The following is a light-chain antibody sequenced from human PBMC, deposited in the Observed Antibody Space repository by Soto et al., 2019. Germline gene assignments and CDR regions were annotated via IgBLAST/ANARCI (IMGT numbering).Light chain of an antibody. J-gene: IGKJ5*01. CDR1: QSVSSN. CDR3: QQYNNWPIT. Sequence: EIVMTQSPATLSVSPGERATLSCRASQSVSSNLAWYQQNPGQAPRLLIYGAYTRATGIPARFSGSGSGTEFTLTISSLQSEDFAVYYCQQYNNWPITFGQGTRLEIK. V-gene: IGKV3-15*01. CDR2: GAY.